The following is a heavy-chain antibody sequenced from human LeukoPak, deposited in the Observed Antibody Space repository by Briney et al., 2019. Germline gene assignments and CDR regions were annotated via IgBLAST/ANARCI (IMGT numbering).Heavy chain of an antibody. V-gene: IGHV1-2*02. CDR3: ARSRVTTIPNLDY. CDR1: GYTFTGYY. D-gene: IGHD2-21*02. CDR2: INTNSGAT. J-gene: IGHJ4*02. Sequence: ASVKVSCKASGYTFTGYYIHWVRQAPGQGREWMGWINTNSGATNCPQKFQARVTMSRDTSIRTVYMDLSALTFDDTAVYFCARSRVTTIPNLDYWGQGILVTVSS.